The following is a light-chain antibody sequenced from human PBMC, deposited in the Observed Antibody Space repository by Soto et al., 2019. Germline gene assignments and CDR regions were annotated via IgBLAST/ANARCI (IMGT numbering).Light chain of an antibody. J-gene: IGLJ1*01. Sequence: QSVLTQPASVSGSPGQSITISCTGTNSDVGGYNYVSWYQRHPGKAPELMIYEVSHRPSGVSNRFSGSKSDNTASLTISGLQAEDEADYYCSSYTSSTPYVFGTGTKVTVL. CDR3: SSYTSSTPYV. V-gene: IGLV2-14*01. CDR2: EVS. CDR1: NSDVGGYNY.